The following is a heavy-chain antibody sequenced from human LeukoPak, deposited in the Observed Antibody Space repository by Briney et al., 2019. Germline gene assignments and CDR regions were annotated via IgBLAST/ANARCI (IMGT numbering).Heavy chain of an antibody. CDR1: GFTFSNAW. CDR2: IKSKTDGGTT. V-gene: IGHV3-15*01. D-gene: IGHD6-13*01. Sequence: GGSLRLSCAASGFTFSNAWMSWVRQAPGKGLEWIGRIKSKTDGGTTDYAAPVKGRFTISRDDSKNTLYLQMNSLKTEDTAVYYCPTIRGHSSSWPFDYWGQGILVTVSS. CDR3: PTIRGHSSSWPFDY. J-gene: IGHJ4*02.